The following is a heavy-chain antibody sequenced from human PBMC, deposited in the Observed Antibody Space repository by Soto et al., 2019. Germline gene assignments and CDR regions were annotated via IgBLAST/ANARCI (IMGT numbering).Heavy chain of an antibody. V-gene: IGHV3-33*01. CDR1: GFIFNSYG. J-gene: IGHJ6*03. Sequence: QVQLVESGGGVVQPGRSLRLSCAASGFIFNSYGMHWVRQAPGKGLEWVSIIWYDGSNKYYADSVKGRFTITRDNSENKLYLQMNSLRAEDTAVYYCARGVGSYSYYMDVWGKGTTVTVSS. CDR3: ARGVGSYSYYMDV. CDR2: IWYDGSNK. D-gene: IGHD2-2*01.